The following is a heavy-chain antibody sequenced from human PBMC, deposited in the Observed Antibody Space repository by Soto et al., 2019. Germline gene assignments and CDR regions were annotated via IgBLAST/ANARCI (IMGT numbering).Heavy chain of an antibody. D-gene: IGHD1-1*01. CDR2: ISPYNENT. Sequence: ASVKVSCKASGYTFSSYDINWVRQAPGQGLERMGWISPYNENTIYAQKFQGRVTMTTDTSTSTVYMELTSLISDDTAVYYCARVPPYVNSWKSFCDPWGQGTLVTVSS. V-gene: IGHV1-18*01. CDR1: GYTFSSYD. CDR3: ARVPPYVNSWKSFCDP. J-gene: IGHJ5*02.